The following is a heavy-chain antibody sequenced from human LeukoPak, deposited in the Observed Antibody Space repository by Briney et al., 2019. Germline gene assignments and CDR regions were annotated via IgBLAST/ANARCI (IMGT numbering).Heavy chain of an antibody. CDR1: GFSFCSTW. D-gene: IGHD3-10*01. CDR2: IKQDGSEK. J-gene: IGHJ4*02. CDR3: ARWIGGFYY. V-gene: IGHV3-7*01. Sequence: GGSLRLSCAASGFSFCSTWTNSVRPAPGERLECVANIKQDGSEKYYVDSLTGRFTISRDNAKISLYLQMNSLRAEDTAVYYCARWIGGFYYWGQGTLVTVSS.